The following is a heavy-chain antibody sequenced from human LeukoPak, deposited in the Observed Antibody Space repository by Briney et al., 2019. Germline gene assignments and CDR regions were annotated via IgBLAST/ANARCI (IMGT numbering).Heavy chain of an antibody. CDR3: AKERGHSSSSGGSWFDP. V-gene: IGHV3-23*01. CDR1: GFTFSSYA. D-gene: IGHD6-6*01. J-gene: IGHJ5*02. CDR2: ISGSGGST. Sequence: SGGSLRLSCAASGFTFSSYAMSWVRQAPGKGLEWVSAISGSGGSTYYADSVKGRFTISRDNSKNTLYLQMNSLRAEDTAVYYCAKERGHSSSSGGSWFDPWGQGTLVTVSS.